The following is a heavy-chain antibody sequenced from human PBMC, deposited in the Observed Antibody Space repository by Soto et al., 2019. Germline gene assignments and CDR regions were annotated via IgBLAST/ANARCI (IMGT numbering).Heavy chain of an antibody. V-gene: IGHV3-48*02. CDR1: GFTFTSYS. D-gene: IGHD3-16*01. Sequence: GGSLRLSCAASGFTFTSYSMDCVRQAPGQGLEWVSYITSKSTTIKYADSVKGRFTVSRDNDKNSLYLQLNSLRDEDTAVYYCAREMGACSDSSCYPGPYDSWGQGTLVTVSS. CDR2: ITSKSTTI. CDR3: AREMGACSDSSCYPGPYDS. J-gene: IGHJ5*02.